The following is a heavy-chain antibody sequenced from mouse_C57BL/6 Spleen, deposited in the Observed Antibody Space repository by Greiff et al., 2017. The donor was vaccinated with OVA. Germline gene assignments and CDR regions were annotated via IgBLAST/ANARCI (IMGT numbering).Heavy chain of an antibody. Sequence: QVQLQQPGAELVRPGSSVKLSCKASGYTFTSYWMHWVKQRPIQGLEWIGNIDPSDSETNYNQKFKDKATLTVDKSSSTAYMQLSSLTSEDSAVYYCARSGSFITTVVSGDYWGQGTTLTVSS. D-gene: IGHD1-1*01. CDR2: IDPSDSET. J-gene: IGHJ2*01. CDR1: GYTFTSYW. V-gene: IGHV1-52*01. CDR3: ARSGSFITTVVSGDY.